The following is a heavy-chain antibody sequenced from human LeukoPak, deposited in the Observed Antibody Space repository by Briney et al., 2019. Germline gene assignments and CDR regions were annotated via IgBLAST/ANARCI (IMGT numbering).Heavy chain of an antibody. J-gene: IGHJ4*02. Sequence: GASVKVSCKAFGYTFSSFRTYYMHWVRQAPGQGLEWMGIINPSGGSTSYAQKFQGRVTMTRDMSTRTVYMELSSLTSEDTAVYYCARERELVPIRFLQRFSPIDYWGQGTLVTVSS. CDR2: INPSGGST. D-gene: IGHD3-3*01. CDR3: ARERELVPIRFLQRFSPIDY. CDR1: GYTFSSFRTYY. V-gene: IGHV1-46*01.